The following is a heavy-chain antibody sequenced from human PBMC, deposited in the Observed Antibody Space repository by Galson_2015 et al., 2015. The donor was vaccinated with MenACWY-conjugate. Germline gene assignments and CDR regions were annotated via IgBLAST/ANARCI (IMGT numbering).Heavy chain of an antibody. CDR3: AKEIEEIGSPLFDS. D-gene: IGHD2-15*01. CDR1: GFTFSSYA. Sequence: SLRLSCAASGFTFSSYAMSWVRQTPGEGLEWVSGIRGSGTSTFYADSVKGRFTISRDNSKNTLYLQMNGLRAEDTGVYYCAKEIEEIGSPLFDSWGQGTLVTVSS. J-gene: IGHJ4*02. CDR2: IRGSGTST. V-gene: IGHV3-23*01.